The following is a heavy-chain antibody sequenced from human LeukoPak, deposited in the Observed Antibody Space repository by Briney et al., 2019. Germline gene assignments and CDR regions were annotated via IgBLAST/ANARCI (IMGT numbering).Heavy chain of an antibody. J-gene: IGHJ4*02. V-gene: IGHV4-39*01. CDR1: GGXISSSSDY. CDR3: ARRYCSSTSCFLDY. D-gene: IGHD2-2*01. CDR2: IYYSGST. Sequence: SETLSLTRTVSGGXISSSSDYWGWIRQPPGKGLEWIGSIYYSGSTYYNPSLKSRVTISVDTSKNQFSLKLCSVTAADTAVYYCARRYCSSTSCFLDYWGQGTLVTVSS.